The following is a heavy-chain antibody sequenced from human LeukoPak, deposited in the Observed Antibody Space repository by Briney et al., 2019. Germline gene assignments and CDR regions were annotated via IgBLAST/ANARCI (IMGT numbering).Heavy chain of an antibody. D-gene: IGHD2-2*01. CDR2: ISSSGSTI. Sequence: GGSLRLSCAASGFTFSDYYMSWIRQAPGKGLEWVSYISSSGSTIYYADSVKGRFTISRDNAKNSLYLQMNSLRAEDTAVYYCARASYCSSTSCYLDYFDYWGQGTLVTVSS. CDR3: ARASYCSSTSCYLDYFDY. V-gene: IGHV3-11*04. J-gene: IGHJ4*02. CDR1: GFTFSDYY.